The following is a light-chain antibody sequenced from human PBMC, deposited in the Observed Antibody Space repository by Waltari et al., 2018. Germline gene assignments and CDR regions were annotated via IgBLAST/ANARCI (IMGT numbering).Light chain of an antibody. V-gene: IGKV3-11*01. Sequence: EIVLTQSPATLSLSPGERATLSCRASQSVSSYLAWYQQKPGQAPRLLIYDASNRATGIPARFSGSGSGTDFTLTISSLEPEDFAVYYCQQRSNWPLFTFCPGTKVDIK. J-gene: IGKJ3*01. CDR2: DAS. CDR1: QSVSSY. CDR3: QQRSNWPLFT.